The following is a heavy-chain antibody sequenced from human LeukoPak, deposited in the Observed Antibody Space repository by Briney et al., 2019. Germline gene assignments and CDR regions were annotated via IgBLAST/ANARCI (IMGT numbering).Heavy chain of an antibody. CDR2: IKEDGSEK. Sequence: GGSLRLSCAASGFTFSSYWMSWVRQAPGKGLEWAANIKEDGSEKYYVDSVKGRFTISRDNAKNSLYLQMNSLGAEDTAVYYCASIGSSWYGAFDIWGQGTVVTVSS. CDR3: ASIGSSWYGAFDI. J-gene: IGHJ3*02. D-gene: IGHD6-13*01. CDR1: GFTFSSYW. V-gene: IGHV3-7*02.